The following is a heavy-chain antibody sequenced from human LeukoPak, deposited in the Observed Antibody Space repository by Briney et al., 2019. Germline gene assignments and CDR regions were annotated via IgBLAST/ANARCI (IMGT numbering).Heavy chain of an antibody. CDR2: ISGNNDNP. Sequence: AAVTVSCKASGYTFSKFGIAWVRQAPGQGLAWMGWISGNNDNPQSAQDLQGRVTVTTDRSTSTAYMELRSLRHDDTAVYYCARGDGGNPWDAFDMWGQGTMVTVSS. V-gene: IGHV1-18*01. J-gene: IGHJ3*02. CDR3: ARGDGGNPWDAFDM. CDR1: GYTFSKFG. D-gene: IGHD4-23*01.